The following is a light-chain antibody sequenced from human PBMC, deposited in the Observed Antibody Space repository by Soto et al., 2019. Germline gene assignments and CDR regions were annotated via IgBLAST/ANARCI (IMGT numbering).Light chain of an antibody. J-gene: IGLJ1*01. CDR1: GSDVGGYNY. CDR2: DVS. Sequence: QSVLTQPASVSGSPGQSITISCTGTGSDVGGYNYVSWYQQHPGKAPKLMIYDVSNRPSGVSNRFSGSKSGNTASLTISGLQAEDEADYYCSSYTSSILYVFGTGTKVTVL. V-gene: IGLV2-14*01. CDR3: SSYTSSILYV.